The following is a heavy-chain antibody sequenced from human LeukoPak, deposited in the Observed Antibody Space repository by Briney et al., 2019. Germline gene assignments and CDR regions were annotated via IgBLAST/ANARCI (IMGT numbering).Heavy chain of an antibody. CDR1: GFTVSSNY. V-gene: IGHV3-53*01. CDR3: VKDRANWAIDD. D-gene: IGHD2-2*02. Sequence: GGSLRLSCAASGFTVSSNYMSWVRQAPGKELEWVSVIYSGGSTYYADSVKGRFTISRDNSKNTLYLQMNSLRAEDTALYYCVKDRANWAIDDWGQGTQVTVSS. CDR2: IYSGGST. J-gene: IGHJ4*02.